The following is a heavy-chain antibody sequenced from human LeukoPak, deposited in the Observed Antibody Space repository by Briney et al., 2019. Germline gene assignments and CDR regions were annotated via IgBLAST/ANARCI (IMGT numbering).Heavy chain of an antibody. CDR2: IRYVGSNK. J-gene: IGHJ4*02. Sequence: GGSLRLSCAASGFTFSSYGMHWVRQAPGKGLEWVAFIRYVGSNKYYADSVKGRFTISRDNSKNTLYLQMNSLRAEDTAVYYCAKDSSEAPDYWGQGTLVTVSS. V-gene: IGHV3-30*02. CDR1: GFTFSSYG. D-gene: IGHD6-6*01. CDR3: AKDSSEAPDY.